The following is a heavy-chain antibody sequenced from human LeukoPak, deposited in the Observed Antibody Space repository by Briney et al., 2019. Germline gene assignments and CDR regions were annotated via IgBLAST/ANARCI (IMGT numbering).Heavy chain of an antibody. D-gene: IGHD5-24*01. CDR2: IQYDGSNK. CDR3: AKVEHLAI. CDR1: GFPFSSYG. Sequence: GGSLRLSCAASGFPFSSYGMPWFRQPPGKGLEWVAFIQYDGSNKYYADSVKGRFTISRDNSKNTLYLQMSSLRADDTAVYYCAKVEHLAIWGQGTLVTVSS. J-gene: IGHJ4*02. V-gene: IGHV3-30*02.